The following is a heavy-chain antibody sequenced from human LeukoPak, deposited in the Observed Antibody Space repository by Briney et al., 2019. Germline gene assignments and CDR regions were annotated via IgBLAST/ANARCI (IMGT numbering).Heavy chain of an antibody. V-gene: IGHV1-46*01. J-gene: IGHJ5*02. CDR1: GYTFTSHY. CDR2: INPSGSST. Sequence: HEASVKVSCKASGYTFTSHYMHWVRQAPGQGLEWMGLINPSGSSTLYAQKFQGRVTMTRDMSTTTDYMELSSLRSEDTAVYYCARDNSVGDIAWWFDPWGQGTLVTVSS. CDR3: ARDNSVGDIAWWFDP. D-gene: IGHD3-16*02.